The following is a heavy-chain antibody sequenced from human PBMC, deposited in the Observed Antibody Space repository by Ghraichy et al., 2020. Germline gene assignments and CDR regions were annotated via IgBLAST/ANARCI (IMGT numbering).Heavy chain of an antibody. CDR2: IKQDGSEK. V-gene: IGHV3-7*01. Sequence: GGSLRLSCVASGFTFSTYWMTWVRQAPGKGLEWVANIKQDGSEKAYGDSVEGRYTISRDNAENSLSLQMNSLRAEDTAVYFCARVSDTTAPYPQFFFDYWGQGTLVTVSS. CDR3: ARVSDTTAPYPQFFFDY. CDR1: GFTFSTYW. D-gene: IGHD3-3*01. J-gene: IGHJ4*02.